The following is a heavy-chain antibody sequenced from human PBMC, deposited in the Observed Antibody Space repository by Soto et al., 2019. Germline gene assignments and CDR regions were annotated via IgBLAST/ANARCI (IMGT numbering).Heavy chain of an antibody. D-gene: IGHD5-18*01. CDR3: VRGAADTAMVDP. Sequence: PSETLSLTCTVSGGSIRSYYWTWIRQPPGKGLEWLGYIFYSGSTFYNPSLKSRVTISIHTSKSQFSLQLTSVTAADTAVYYFVRGAADTAMVDPWGHGPLVTV. V-gene: IGHV4-59*01. CDR2: IFYSGST. CDR1: GGSIRSYY. J-gene: IGHJ5*02.